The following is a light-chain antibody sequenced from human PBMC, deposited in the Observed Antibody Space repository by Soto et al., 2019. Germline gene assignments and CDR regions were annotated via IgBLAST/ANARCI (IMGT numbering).Light chain of an antibody. J-gene: IGKJ2*01. CDR3: QQYNNWPLYT. V-gene: IGKV3-15*01. CDR1: QSVSSN. CDR2: GAS. Sequence: EIVMTQSPATLSVSPGERATLSCRASQSVSSNFAWYQQKPGQAPRLLIYGASTRATGIQARFSGSGSGTEFTLTISSLQSEDFAVYYCQQYNNWPLYTFGQGTKLEIK.